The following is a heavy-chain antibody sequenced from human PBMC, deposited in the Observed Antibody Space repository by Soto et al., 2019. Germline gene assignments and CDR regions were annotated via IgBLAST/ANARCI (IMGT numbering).Heavy chain of an antibody. J-gene: IGHJ3*02. CDR1: GFTVSSNY. CDR3: AREDGYRGGDAFDI. V-gene: IGHV3-66*01. Sequence: SGGSLRLSCAASGFTVSSNYMSWVRQAPGKGLEWVSVIYSGGSTYYADSVKGRFTISRDNSKNTLYLQMSSLRAEDTAVYYCAREDGYRGGDAFDIWGQGTMVTVSS. D-gene: IGHD5-12*01. CDR2: IYSGGST.